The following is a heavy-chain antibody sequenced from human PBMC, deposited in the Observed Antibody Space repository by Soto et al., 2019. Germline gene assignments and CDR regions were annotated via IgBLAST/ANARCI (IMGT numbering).Heavy chain of an antibody. D-gene: IGHD3-3*01. Sequence: ASVKVSCKASXXTFXGYYMXXVRXXXXXXXXWMGIINPSGGSTSYAQKFQGRVTMTRDTSTSTVYMELSSLRSEDTAVYYCARALRFLEWSPGYYYGMDVWGQGTTVTVS. CDR1: XXTFXGYY. CDR3: ARALRFLEWSPGYYYGMDV. J-gene: IGHJ6*02. V-gene: IGHV1-46*01. CDR2: INPSGGST.